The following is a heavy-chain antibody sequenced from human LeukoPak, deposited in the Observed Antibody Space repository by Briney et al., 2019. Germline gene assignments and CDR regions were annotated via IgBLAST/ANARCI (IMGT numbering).Heavy chain of an antibody. V-gene: IGHV4-39*01. D-gene: IGHD4-23*01. J-gene: IGHJ3*01. CDR3: ARVDYGGNSCTFDV. Sequence: SETLSLTCSVSGGSISGSSYYWGWVRQPPGKVLEWIGSISSRGSTYYNPSLKTRVTISVDTSKNQFSLKLTSVTAADTAVYYCARVDYGGNSCTFDVWGQGTMVTVSS. CDR2: ISSRGST. CDR1: GGSISGSSYY.